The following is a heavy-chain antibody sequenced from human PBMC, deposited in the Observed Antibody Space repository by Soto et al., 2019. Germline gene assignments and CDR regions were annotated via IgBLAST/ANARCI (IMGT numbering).Heavy chain of an antibody. J-gene: IGHJ6*02. V-gene: IGHV4-39*01. CDR2: IYYSGST. CDR1: GGSISSSSYY. CDR3: ARQTRQRVVPAARDYYGMDV. D-gene: IGHD2-2*01. Sequence: SETLSLTCIVSGGSISSSSYYWGWIRQPPGKGLEWIGSIYYSGSTYYNPSLKSRVTISVDTSKNQFSLKLSSVTAADTAVYYCARQTRQRVVPAARDYYGMDVWGQGTTVTVSS.